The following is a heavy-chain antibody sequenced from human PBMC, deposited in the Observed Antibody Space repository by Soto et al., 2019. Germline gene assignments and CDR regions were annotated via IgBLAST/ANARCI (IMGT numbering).Heavy chain of an antibody. Sequence: PSETLSLTCTVSGGSISSSTHSWGWIPQPPGKGLEWIGSIYSSGSTYYNPSLKSRVTISVDTSKKQFSLKLSSVTAADTAVYYCAIGRNWFDPWGQGTRVTVSS. J-gene: IGHJ5*02. V-gene: IGHV4-39*01. CDR3: AIGRNWFDP. CDR1: GGSISSSTHS. CDR2: IYSSGST.